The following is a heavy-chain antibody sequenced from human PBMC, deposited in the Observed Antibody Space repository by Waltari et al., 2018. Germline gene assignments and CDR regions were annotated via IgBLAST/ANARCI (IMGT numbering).Heavy chain of an antibody. V-gene: IGHV3-66*02. Sequence: EVQLVDSGGGLVQPGGSLRLSCAASGFTVSSTYMIWVRQAPGKGLEWLVDIQSGGIAYYADSVKGRFTISRDTSKNTLYLQMNSLRSEDTGVYYCARDFGDDTTGYYGMDVWGQGTTVTVSS. CDR2: IQSGGIA. J-gene: IGHJ6*02. CDR1: GFTVSSTY. CDR3: ARDFGDDTTGYYGMDV. D-gene: IGHD3-22*01.